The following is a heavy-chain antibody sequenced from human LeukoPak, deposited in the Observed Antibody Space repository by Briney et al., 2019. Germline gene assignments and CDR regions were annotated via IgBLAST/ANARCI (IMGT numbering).Heavy chain of an antibody. D-gene: IGHD3-10*01. V-gene: IGHV3-43*01. CDR2: ISWDGGST. CDR1: GFTFDDYT. Sequence: GGSLRLSCAASGFTFDDYTMHWVRQAPGKGLEWVSLISWDGGSTYYADSVKGRFTISRDNSKNSLYLQMNSLRTEDTALYYCAKDKGDIRAFDIWGQGTVVTVSS. CDR3: AKDKGDIRAFDI. J-gene: IGHJ3*02.